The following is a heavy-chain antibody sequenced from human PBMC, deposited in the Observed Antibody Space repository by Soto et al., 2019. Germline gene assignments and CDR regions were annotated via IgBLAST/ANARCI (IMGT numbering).Heavy chain of an antibody. D-gene: IGHD3-10*01. CDR2: IVVGSGNT. CDR3: ARVHLWFGQVSYFDY. V-gene: IGHV1-58*01. J-gene: IGHJ4*02. CDR1: GFTFTSSA. Sequence: GASVKVSCKASGFTFTSSAVQWVRQARGQRLEWIGWIVVGSGNTNYAQKFQERVTITRDMSTSTAYMELSSLRSEDTAVYYCARVHLWFGQVSYFDYWGQGTLVTVSS.